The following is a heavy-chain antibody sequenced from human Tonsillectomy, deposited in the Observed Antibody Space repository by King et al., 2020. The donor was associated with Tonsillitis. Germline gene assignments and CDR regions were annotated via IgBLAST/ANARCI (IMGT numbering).Heavy chain of an antibody. Sequence: QLVQSGAEVKKPGASVKVSCKVSGYTLTELSMHWVRQAPGKGLEWMGGFDPEDGETIYAQKFQGRVTMTEDTSTDTAYMELSSLRSEDTAVYYCATDPPYYDFWSGYYRVWGQGTLVTVSS. V-gene: IGHV1-24*01. CDR1: GYTLTELS. CDR2: FDPEDGET. D-gene: IGHD3-3*01. J-gene: IGHJ4*02. CDR3: ATDPPYYDFWSGYYRV.